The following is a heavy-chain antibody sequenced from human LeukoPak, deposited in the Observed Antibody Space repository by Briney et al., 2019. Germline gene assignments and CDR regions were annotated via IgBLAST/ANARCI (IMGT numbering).Heavy chain of an antibody. Sequence: SETLSLTCGVSGGFIINGKWWSWVRQPPGKGLEWIGEISHSGSPNYNPSLKSRVTISVDTSKNQFSLKLSSVTAADTAVYYCAGFSIAARLGDAFDIWGQGTMVTVSS. CDR2: ISHSGSP. CDR3: AGFSIAARLGDAFDI. CDR1: GGFIINGKW. V-gene: IGHV4/OR15-8*01. J-gene: IGHJ3*02. D-gene: IGHD6-6*01.